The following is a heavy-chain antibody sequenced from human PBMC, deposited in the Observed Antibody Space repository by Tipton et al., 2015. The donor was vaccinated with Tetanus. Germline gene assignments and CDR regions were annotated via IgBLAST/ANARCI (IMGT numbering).Heavy chain of an antibody. CDR2: IYKSGNT. CDR1: VGSISSGDYY. J-gene: IGHJ6*03. CDR3: ARVGHYYYYMDV. V-gene: IGHV4-30-4*01. Sequence: TLSLTCTVSVGSISSGDYYWSWVRQSPGEGLQWIGHIYKSGNTYYKPSLKSRVAISIDASKNQFSLKLNSMTAADTAVYYCARVGHYYYYMDVWGKGTTVTVSS.